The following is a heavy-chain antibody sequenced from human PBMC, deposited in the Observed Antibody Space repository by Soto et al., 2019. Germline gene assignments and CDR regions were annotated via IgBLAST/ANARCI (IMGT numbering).Heavy chain of an antibody. CDR2: IDWDDDK. J-gene: IGHJ4*02. V-gene: IGHV2-70*01. CDR1: GFSLSTSGMC. CDR3: ARMDKYYYGSGSYLGGYFDY. D-gene: IGHD3-10*01. Sequence: SGPTLVNPTQTLTLTCTFSGFSLSTSGMCVSWIRQPPGKALEWLALIDWDDDKYYSTSLKTRLTISKDTSKYQVVLTMTNMDPVDTATYYCARMDKYYYGSGSYLGGYFDYWGQGTLVTVSS.